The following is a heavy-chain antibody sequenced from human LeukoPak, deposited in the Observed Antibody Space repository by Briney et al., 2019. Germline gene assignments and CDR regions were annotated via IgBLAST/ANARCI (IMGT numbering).Heavy chain of an antibody. CDR3: TRVNLGYYGSGSAPYSNFDY. V-gene: IGHV3-49*04. CDR2: IRSKAYGGTT. J-gene: IGHJ4*02. Sequence: GGSLRLSCAASGFTLSSYAMSWVRQAPGKGLEWVGFIRSKAYGGTTEYAASVKGRFTISRDDSKSIAYLQMNSLKTEDTAVYYCTRVNLGYYGSGSAPYSNFDYWGQGTLVTVSS. D-gene: IGHD3-10*01. CDR1: GFTLSSYA.